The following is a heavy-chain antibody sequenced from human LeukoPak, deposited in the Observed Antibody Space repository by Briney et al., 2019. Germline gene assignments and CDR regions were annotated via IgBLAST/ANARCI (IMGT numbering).Heavy chain of an antibody. V-gene: IGHV3-48*03. CDR3: AKVSGSGWHFDH. CDR2: ISSSGILI. J-gene: IGHJ4*02. D-gene: IGHD6-19*01. CDR1: GFTFSNCE. Sequence: GGSLRLSCAASGFTFSNCEMTWVRQAPGKGLEWVSFISSSGILIYYADSVKGRFTISRDNGKNSLFLQMDSLRVEDTAVYYCAKVSGSGWHFDHWGQGTLVTVSS.